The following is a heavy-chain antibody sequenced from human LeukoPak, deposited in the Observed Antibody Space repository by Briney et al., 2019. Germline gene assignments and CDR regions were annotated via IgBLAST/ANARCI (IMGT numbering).Heavy chain of an antibody. Sequence: SETLSLTCSVSGASFSTNYWSWIRQPPGRGLEWIGYVFDSGSTNYNPSLKSRVTISVDTSKNQFSLKLSSVTAADTAVYYCARGLYCSSTSCYHYYYYYMDVWGKGTTVTVSS. CDR2: VFDSGST. D-gene: IGHD2-2*01. CDR1: GASFSTNY. V-gene: IGHV4-59*01. CDR3: ARGLYCSSTSCYHYYYYYMDV. J-gene: IGHJ6*03.